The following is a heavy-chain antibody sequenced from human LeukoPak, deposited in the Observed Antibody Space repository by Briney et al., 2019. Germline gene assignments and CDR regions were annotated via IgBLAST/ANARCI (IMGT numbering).Heavy chain of an antibody. J-gene: IGHJ3*02. CDR2: IKQDGSEK. CDR1: GFTFSSYW. CDR3: ARGAVAGRRGDAFDI. V-gene: IGHV3-7*01. D-gene: IGHD6-19*01. Sequence: SGGSLRLSCAASGFTFSSYWMSWVRQAPGKGLEWVANIKQDGSEKYYVDSVKGRFTISRDNAKNSLYLQMNSLRAEDTAVYYCARGAVAGRRGDAFDIWGQGTMVTVSS.